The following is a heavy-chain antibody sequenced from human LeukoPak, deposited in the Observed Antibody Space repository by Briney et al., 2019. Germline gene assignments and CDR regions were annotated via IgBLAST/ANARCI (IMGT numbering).Heavy chain of an antibody. V-gene: IGHV3-30*02. CDR2: IRYDGSNK. D-gene: IGHD6-19*01. CDR3: AKDPPIAVAQMDFDY. CDR1: GFTFSSYG. Sequence: PGGSLRLSCAASGFTFSSYGMHWVRQAPGKGLEWVAFIRYDGSNKYYADSVKGRFTISRDNSKNTLYLQMNSLRAEDTAVYYCAKDPPIAVAQMDFDYWGQGTLVTVSS. J-gene: IGHJ4*02.